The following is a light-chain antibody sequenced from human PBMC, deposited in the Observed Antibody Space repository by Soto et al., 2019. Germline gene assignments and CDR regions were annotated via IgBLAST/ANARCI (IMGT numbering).Light chain of an antibody. V-gene: IGKV3-15*01. CDR1: QSVSSY. CDR3: QQYNNWPRT. CDR2: GAS. Sequence: EIVLTQSPAILSLSPGERATLSCRPSQSVSSYLLWYQQKPGQAPRLLIYGASTRATGIPARFSGSGSGTEFTLTISSLQSEDFAVHYCQQYNNWPRTFGQGTKVDIK. J-gene: IGKJ1*01.